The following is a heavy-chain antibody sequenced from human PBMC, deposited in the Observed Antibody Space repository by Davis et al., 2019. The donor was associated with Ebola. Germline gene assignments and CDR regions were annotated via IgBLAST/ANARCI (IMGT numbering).Heavy chain of an antibody. CDR1: GFTFSGSA. V-gene: IGHV3-73*01. CDR3: TSAQPDY. CDR2: IRSKANSYAT. D-gene: IGHD1-14*01. J-gene: IGHJ4*02. Sequence: GESLKISCAASGFTFSGSAMHWVRQASGQGLEWVGRIRSKANSYATAYAASVKGRFTISRDDSKNTAYLQMNSLKTEDTAVYYCTSAQPDYWGQGTLVTVSS.